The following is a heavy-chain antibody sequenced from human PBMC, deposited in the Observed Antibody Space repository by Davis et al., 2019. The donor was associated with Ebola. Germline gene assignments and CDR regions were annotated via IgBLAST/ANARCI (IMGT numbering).Heavy chain of an antibody. Sequence: PSETLSLTCTVSGGSISRDGSYWTWIRQHPGKGLEWIGYIYYSGSIYYKPSLKSRVTISLATSKNQFSLNLYSVTAADTAVYYCARDLRYDSSGYDYYFYMDVWGKGTTVTVSS. V-gene: IGHV4-31*03. J-gene: IGHJ6*03. CDR1: GGSISRDGSY. CDR3: ARDLRYDSSGYDYYFYMDV. D-gene: IGHD3-22*01. CDR2: IYYSGSI.